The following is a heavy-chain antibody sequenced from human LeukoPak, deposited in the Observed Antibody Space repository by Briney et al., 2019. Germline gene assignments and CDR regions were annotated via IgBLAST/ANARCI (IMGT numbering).Heavy chain of an antibody. V-gene: IGHV4-59*01. CDR2: NCDSDNT. CDR1: GSSITNDC. Sequence: PSETLSLTCSVSGSSITNDCWNWIRQPPGRGLEWIGYNCDSDNTDYNPSLKSRVTISLDTSKSHFSLKLTPATAADTALYYCARWHSHGRYFDYWGQGALVTVSS. D-gene: IGHD2-21*01. J-gene: IGHJ4*02. CDR3: ARWHSHGRYFDY.